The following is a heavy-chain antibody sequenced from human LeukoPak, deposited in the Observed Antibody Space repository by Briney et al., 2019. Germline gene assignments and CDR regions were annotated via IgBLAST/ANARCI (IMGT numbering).Heavy chain of an antibody. D-gene: IGHD6-6*01. CDR2: INGGGSST. Sequence: GGSLRLSCVASGFTFSRYWMHWVRQAPGKGLVWVSRINGGGSSTTYADSVKGRFTISRDNAKSTLYLEMNSLRAEDSAIYYCATTQLISAYAFEIWGLGTMVTVSS. CDR3: ATTQLISAYAFEI. CDR1: GFTFSRYW. J-gene: IGHJ3*02. V-gene: IGHV3-74*03.